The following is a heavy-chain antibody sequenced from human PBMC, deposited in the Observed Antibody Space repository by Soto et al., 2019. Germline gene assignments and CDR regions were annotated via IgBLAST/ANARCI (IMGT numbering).Heavy chain of an antibody. V-gene: IGHV5-10-1*01. CDR3: ASTPTTDCSSTSCYYY. D-gene: IGHD2-2*01. Sequence: PGESLKISCKGSGYSFTSYWISWVRQMPGKGLEWMGRIDPSDSYTNYSPSFQGHVTISADKSISTAYLQWSSLKASDTAMYYCASTPTTDCSSTSCYYYWGQGTLVTVS. CDR1: GYSFTSYW. CDR2: IDPSDSYT. J-gene: IGHJ4*02.